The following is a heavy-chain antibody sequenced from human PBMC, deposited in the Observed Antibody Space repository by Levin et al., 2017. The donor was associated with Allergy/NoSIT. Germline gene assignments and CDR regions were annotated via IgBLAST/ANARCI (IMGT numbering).Heavy chain of an antibody. CDR3: ATRYYGSGSYSPDY. CDR2: ISSSGSTI. J-gene: IGHJ4*02. V-gene: IGHV3-48*01. Sequence: SCAASGFTFSDYRMNWVRQAPGKGLEWVSYISSSGSTIYYADSVKGRFTISRDNAKNSLYLQMNSLRAEDTAVYYCATRYYGSGSYSPDYWGQGTLVTVSS. D-gene: IGHD3-10*01. CDR1: GFTFSDYR.